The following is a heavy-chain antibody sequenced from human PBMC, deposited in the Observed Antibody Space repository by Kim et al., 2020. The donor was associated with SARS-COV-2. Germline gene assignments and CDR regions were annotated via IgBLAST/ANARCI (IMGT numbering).Heavy chain of an antibody. CDR3: ARETQEWYSSGWYSGFDY. Sequence: GGSLRLSCAASGFTFSSYWMSWVRQAPGKGLEWVANIKQDGSEKYYVDSVKGRFTISRDNAKNSLYLQMNSLRAEDTAVYYCARETQEWYSSGWYSGFDYWGQGTLVTVSS. J-gene: IGHJ4*02. CDR2: IKQDGSEK. CDR1: GFTFSSYW. D-gene: IGHD6-19*01. V-gene: IGHV3-7*01.